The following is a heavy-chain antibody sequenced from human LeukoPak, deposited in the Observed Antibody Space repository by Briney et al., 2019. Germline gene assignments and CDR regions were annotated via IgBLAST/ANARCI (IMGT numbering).Heavy chain of an antibody. J-gene: IGHJ6*02. V-gene: IGHV3-23*01. Sequence: GGSLRLSCAASGFTFSSYAMSWVRQAPGKGLEWVSAISGSGGSTYYADSVKGRFTISRDNSKNTLYLQMNSLRAEDTAVYYCAKETEYYYGSGSLRDVWGQGTTVTVSS. CDR1: GFTFSSYA. CDR2: ISGSGGST. CDR3: AKETEYYYGSGSLRDV. D-gene: IGHD3-10*01.